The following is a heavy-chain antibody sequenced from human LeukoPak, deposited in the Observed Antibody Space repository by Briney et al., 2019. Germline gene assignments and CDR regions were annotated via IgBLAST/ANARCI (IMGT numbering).Heavy chain of an antibody. Sequence: SETLSLTCTVSGGSISSGGYYWSWIRQHPGKGLEWIGYIYYSGSTYYNPSLKSRVTISVDTSKNQFSLKLSSVTAADTAVYYCARLMTEHAFDIWGQGTMVTVSS. CDR1: GGSISSGGYY. CDR3: ARLMTEHAFDI. V-gene: IGHV4-31*03. J-gene: IGHJ3*02. CDR2: IYYSGST.